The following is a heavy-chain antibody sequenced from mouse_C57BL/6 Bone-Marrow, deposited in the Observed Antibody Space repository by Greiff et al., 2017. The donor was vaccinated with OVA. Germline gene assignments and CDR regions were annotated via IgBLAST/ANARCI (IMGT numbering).Heavy chain of an antibody. Sequence: EVQLQESGPGLVKPSQTVFLTCTVTGISITTGNYRWSWIRQFPGNKLEWIGYIYYSGTITYNPSLTSRTTITRDTPKNQFFLEMNSWTAEDTATYYCARDSNYYGSSPWYFDVWGTGTTVTVSS. D-gene: IGHD1-1*01. CDR2: IYYSGTI. CDR1: GISITTGNYR. V-gene: IGHV3-5*01. J-gene: IGHJ1*03. CDR3: ARDSNYYGSSPWYFDV.